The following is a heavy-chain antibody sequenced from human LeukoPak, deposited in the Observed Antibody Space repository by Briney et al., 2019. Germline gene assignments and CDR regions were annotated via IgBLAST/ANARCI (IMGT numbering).Heavy chain of an antibody. D-gene: IGHD6-13*01. J-gene: IGHJ4*02. CDR1: GGSISSSSYY. CDR2: IYYSGST. V-gene: IGHV4-39*01. Sequence: SETLSLTCTVSGGSISSSSYYWGWIRQPPGKGLEWIGSIYYSGSTYYNPSLKSRVTISVDTSKNQFSLKLSSVTAADTAVCYCARQKQQLVGIDYWGQGTLVTVSS. CDR3: ARQKQQLVGIDY.